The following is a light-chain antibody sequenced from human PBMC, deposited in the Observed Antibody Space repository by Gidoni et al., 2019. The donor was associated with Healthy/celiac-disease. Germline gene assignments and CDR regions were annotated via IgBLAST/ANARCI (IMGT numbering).Light chain of an antibody. CDR1: QSISSY. CDR3: QQSYRTPF. V-gene: IGKV1-39*01. CDR2: AAS. J-gene: IGKJ2*01. Sequence: DIQMTQSPSSLSASVGDRVTITCRASQSISSYLNWYQQKPGKAPKLLIYAASSLQSGVPSRFSGSGSGTDFTLTISSLQPEDFATYYCQQSYRTPFFGKGTKLEIK.